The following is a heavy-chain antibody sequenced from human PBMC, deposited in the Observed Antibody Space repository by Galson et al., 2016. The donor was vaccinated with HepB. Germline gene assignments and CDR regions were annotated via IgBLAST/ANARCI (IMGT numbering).Heavy chain of an antibody. Sequence: TLSLTCTVSGGSISSTNWWSCVRQPPGKGLEWIGEIYHSGSTNYNPSLKSRVTISVDKSKNQFSLKLSSVTAADTAVYYCARVHYDNVWGSYRHPRYFDYWGQGTLVTVSS. CDR3: ARVHYDNVWGSYRHPRYFDY. CDR1: GGSISSTNW. J-gene: IGHJ4*02. V-gene: IGHV4-4*02. CDR2: IYHSGST. D-gene: IGHD3-16*02.